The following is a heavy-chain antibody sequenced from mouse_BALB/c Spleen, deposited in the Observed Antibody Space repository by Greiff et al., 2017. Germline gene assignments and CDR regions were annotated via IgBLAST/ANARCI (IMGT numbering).Heavy chain of an antibody. CDR3: ARNSGYYGSSYAMDY. CDR1: GFSLTSYG. CDR2: IWSGGST. V-gene: IGHV2-2*02. J-gene: IGHJ4*01. Sequence: VKLVESGPGLVQPSQSLSITCTVSGFSLTSYGVHWVRQSPGKGLEWLGVIWSGGSTDYNAAFISRLSISTDNSKSQVFFKMNSLQANDTAIYYCARNSGYYGSSYAMDYWGQGTSVTVSS. D-gene: IGHD1-1*01.